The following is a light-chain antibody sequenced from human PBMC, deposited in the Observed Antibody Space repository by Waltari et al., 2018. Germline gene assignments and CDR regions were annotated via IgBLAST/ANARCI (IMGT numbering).Light chain of an antibody. V-gene: IGKV3-20*01. CDR3: QQYGSSVMYT. CDR1: QSLTKRY. CDR2: GAS. J-gene: IGKJ2*01. Sequence: VLTQSPDTLSLSPGERAPLSCRASQSLTKRYVAWYQQKPGQAPRLLIYGASSRAAGIPDRFSGSGSGTDFTLTISRLEPEDFAVYYCQQYGSSVMYTFGQGTKLEIK.